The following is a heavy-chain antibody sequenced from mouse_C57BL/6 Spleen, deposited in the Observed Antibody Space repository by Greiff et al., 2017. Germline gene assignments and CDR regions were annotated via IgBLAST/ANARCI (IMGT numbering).Heavy chain of an antibody. V-gene: IGHV14-4*01. Sequence: EVQLQQSGAELVRPGASVKLSCTASGYNITDYYMHWVKQRPEQGLEWIGWIDPENGGTDYDSKFQGKATITADTSSNTAYLQLSRLTSEDTAVYYCTTKGTLAYWGQGTLVTVSA. CDR2: IDPENGGT. J-gene: IGHJ3*01. CDR3: TTKGTLAY. D-gene: IGHD5-1*01. CDR1: GYNITDYY.